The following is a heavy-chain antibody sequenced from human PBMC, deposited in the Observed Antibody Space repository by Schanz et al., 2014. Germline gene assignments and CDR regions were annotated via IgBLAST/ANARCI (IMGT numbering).Heavy chain of an antibody. Sequence: QGQLVESGGGVVQPGKSLRLSCATSGFIFRSFGIHWVRQAPGKGLEWVAVIWSDGTNEYYADSVKGRFTISGDSSKYTVYLQMNSLRAEDTAVYYCAKTPREYCNYDNCPNWFDSWGQGTLVTVSS. J-gene: IGHJ5*01. D-gene: IGHD2-15*01. CDR1: GFIFRSFG. V-gene: IGHV3-33*06. CDR2: IWSDGTNE. CDR3: AKTPREYCNYDNCPNWFDS.